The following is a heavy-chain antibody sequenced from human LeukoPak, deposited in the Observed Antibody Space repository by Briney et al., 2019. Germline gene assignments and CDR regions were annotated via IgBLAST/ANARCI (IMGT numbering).Heavy chain of an antibody. J-gene: IGHJ4*02. CDR1: GGSISSGGYY. CDR2: IYYSGST. D-gene: IGHD3-3*01. V-gene: IGHV4-31*03. Sequence: SETLSLTCTVSGGSISSGGYYWSWIRQHPGKGLEWIGYIYYSGSTYYNPSLKSRVTISVDTSKNQFSLKLSSVTAAGTAVYYCARGVHVSGAIFGVVIEGFDYWGQGTLVTVSS. CDR3: ARGVHVSGAIFGVVIEGFDY.